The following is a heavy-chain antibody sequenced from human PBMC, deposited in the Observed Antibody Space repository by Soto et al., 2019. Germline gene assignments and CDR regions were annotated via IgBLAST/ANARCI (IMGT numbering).Heavy chain of an antibody. V-gene: IGHV3-30-3*01. CDR1: GFTFSSYA. J-gene: IGHJ6*02. CDR2: ISYDGSNK. Sequence: GGSLRLSCAASGFTFSSYAMHWVRQAPGKGLEWVAVISYDGSNKYYADSVKDRFTISRDNSKNTLYLQMNSLRAEDTAVYYCARSDGDYRNYYYYYGMDVWGQGTTVTVSS. CDR3: ARSDGDYRNYYYYYGMDV. D-gene: IGHD4-17*01.